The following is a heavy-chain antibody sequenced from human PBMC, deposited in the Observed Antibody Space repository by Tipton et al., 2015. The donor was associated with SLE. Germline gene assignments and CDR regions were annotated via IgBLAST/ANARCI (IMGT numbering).Heavy chain of an antibody. V-gene: IGHV4-61*02. CDR3: ATGRGADGYYTYGLDV. CDR1: GGSISSGSYY. CDR2: IYSSGTT. D-gene: IGHD1-26*01. Sequence: TLSLTCTVSGGSISSGSYYWSGIRQPAGKGLEWIGRIYSSGTTDYNPSLKSRVTISVDTSKNQFSLRLTSVTAADTAVYYCATGRGADGYYTYGLDVWGQGATVTVSS. J-gene: IGHJ6*02.